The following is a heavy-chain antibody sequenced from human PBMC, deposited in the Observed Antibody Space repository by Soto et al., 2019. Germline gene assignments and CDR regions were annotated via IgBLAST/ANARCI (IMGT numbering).Heavy chain of an antibody. CDR1: GGTFSSYA. CDR2: IIPIFGTA. V-gene: IGHV1-69*01. Sequence: QVQLVQSGAEVKKPGSSVKVSCKASGGTFSSYAISWVRQAPGQGLEWMGGIIPIFGTANYAQKFQGRVTITADESTSTAYMELSSLRSEDTAVYYCARDGLEPSMSSRYGMDVWGQGTTVTVSS. CDR3: ARDGLEPSMSSRYGMDV. D-gene: IGHD1-1*01. J-gene: IGHJ6*02.